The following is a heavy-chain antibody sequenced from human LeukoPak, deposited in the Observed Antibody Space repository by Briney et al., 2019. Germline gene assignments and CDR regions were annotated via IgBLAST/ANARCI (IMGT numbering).Heavy chain of an antibody. J-gene: IGHJ6*03. D-gene: IGHD3-10*01. V-gene: IGHV4-59*11. CDR3: ARDHLTKVRGGNYYYMDV. CDR2: IYYSGST. Sequence: SETLSLTCTVSGGSISSHYWSWIRQPPGKGLEWIGYIYYSGSTNYNPSLKSRVTISVDTSKNQFSLKLSSVTAADTAVYYCARDHLTKVRGGNYYYMDVWGKGTTVNGSS. CDR1: GGSISSHY.